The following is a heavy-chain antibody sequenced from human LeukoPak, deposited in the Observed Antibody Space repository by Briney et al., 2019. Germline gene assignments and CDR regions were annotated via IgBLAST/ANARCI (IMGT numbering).Heavy chain of an antibody. Sequence: SETLSLTCAVYGGSFSGYYWSWIRQPPGKGLEWIGEINHSGSTNYNPSLKSRVTISVDTSKNQFSLKLSSVTAADTAVYYCARDISYYYYYMYVWGKGTTVTVSS. D-gene: IGHD3-3*02. J-gene: IGHJ6*03. V-gene: IGHV4-34*01. CDR2: INHSGST. CDR1: GGSFSGYY. CDR3: ARDISYYYYYMYV.